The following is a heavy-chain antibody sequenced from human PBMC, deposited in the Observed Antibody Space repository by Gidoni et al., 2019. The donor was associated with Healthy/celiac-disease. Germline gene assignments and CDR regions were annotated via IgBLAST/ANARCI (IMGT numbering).Heavy chain of an antibody. J-gene: IGHJ6*02. CDR3: ARDFTYCGGDCYDNYYYYGMDV. CDR1: GFTFSSYG. D-gene: IGHD2-21*02. V-gene: IGHV3-33*08. CDR2: IWYDGSNK. Sequence: QVQLVESGGGVVQPGRSLRLSCAASGFTFSSYGMHWVRQAPGKGLEWVAVIWYDGSNKYYADSVKGRFTISRDNSKNTLYLQMNSLRAEDTAVYYCARDFTYCGGDCYDNYYYYGMDVWGQGTTVTVSS.